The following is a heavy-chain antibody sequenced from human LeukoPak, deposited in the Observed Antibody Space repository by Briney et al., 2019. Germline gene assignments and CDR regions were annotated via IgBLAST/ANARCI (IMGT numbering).Heavy chain of an antibody. CDR2: INWNSGSI. D-gene: IGHD5-24*01. CDR3: AKDRRWLQSENYFDY. Sequence: PGGSLRLSCAASGFTFDDYGMSWVRQAPGKGLGWVSGINWNSGSIGYADSVKGRFTISRDNAKNSLYLQMNSLRAEDTALYYCAKDRRWLQSENYFDYWGQGTLVTVSS. J-gene: IGHJ4*02. V-gene: IGHV3-20*04. CDR1: GFTFDDYG.